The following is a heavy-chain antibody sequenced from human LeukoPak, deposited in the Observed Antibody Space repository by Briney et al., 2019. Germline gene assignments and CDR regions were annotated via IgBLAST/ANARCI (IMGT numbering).Heavy chain of an antibody. CDR2: ISGNGGTT. CDR3: AKEEWLRRDYYGMDV. D-gene: IGHD5-12*01. V-gene: IGHV3-23*01. CDR1: GFTFSNYA. J-gene: IGHJ6*02. Sequence: QLGGSLKLSCAASGFTFSNYAMSWVPQAPGKGLEWVSTISGNGGTTYYADSVKGRFTISRDNSKNTLYLQMNSLRAEDTAVYYCAKEEWLRRDYYGMDVWGQGTTVTVSS.